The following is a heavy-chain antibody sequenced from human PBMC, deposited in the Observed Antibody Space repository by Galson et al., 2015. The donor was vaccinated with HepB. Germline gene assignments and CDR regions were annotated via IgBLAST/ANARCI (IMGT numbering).Heavy chain of an antibody. D-gene: IGHD7-27*01. Sequence: SLRLSCAASGFTFSSNWMQWVRQAPGKGLEWVSRINSDVSTTSYTDSVKGRFTISSDNAKNTLYLQMNSLRAEDTAVYYCGNWGSSWGQGTLVTVSS. V-gene: IGHV3-74*01. J-gene: IGHJ5*02. CDR3: GNWGSS. CDR2: INSDVSTT. CDR1: GFTFSSNW.